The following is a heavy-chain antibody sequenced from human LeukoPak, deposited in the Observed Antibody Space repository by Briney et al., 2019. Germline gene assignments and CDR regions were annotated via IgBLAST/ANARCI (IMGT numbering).Heavy chain of an antibody. J-gene: IGHJ4*02. CDR2: ISGSGGST. V-gene: IGHV3-23*01. CDR3: AKDPRKYQLLYSDY. CDR1: GFTFCSYA. D-gene: IGHD2-2*02. Sequence: ESGGSLRLSCAASGFTFCSYAMSWVRQAPGKGLEWVSAISGSGGSTYYADSVKGRFTISRDNSKNTLYLQMNSLRAEDTAVYYCAKDPRKYQLLYSDYWGQGTLVTVSS.